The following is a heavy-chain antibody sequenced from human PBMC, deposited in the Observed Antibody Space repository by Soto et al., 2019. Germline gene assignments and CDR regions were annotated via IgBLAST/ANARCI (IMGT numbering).Heavy chain of an antibody. CDR2: IYPGDSDT. V-gene: IGHV5-51*01. Sequence: GESLKISCKGSGYSFTSYWIGWVRQMPGKGLEWMGIIYPGDSDTRYSPSFQGQVTISADKSISTAYLQWSSLKASDTAMYFCARRNFGAGTTWGSYGLDVWGQGTTVTVSS. CDR1: GYSFTSYW. D-gene: IGHD1-7*01. J-gene: IGHJ6*02. CDR3: ARRNFGAGTTWGSYGLDV.